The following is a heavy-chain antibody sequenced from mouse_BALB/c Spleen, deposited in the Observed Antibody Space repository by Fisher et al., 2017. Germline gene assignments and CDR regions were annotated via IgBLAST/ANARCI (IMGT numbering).Heavy chain of an antibody. J-gene: IGHJ4*01. CDR3: ARSHYYRYDGSYAMDY. Sequence: KFKGKATLTVDKSSSTAYMQLSSLTSEDSAVYYCARSHYYRYDGSYAMDYWGQGTSVTVSS. D-gene: IGHD2-14*01. V-gene: IGHV1-69*02.